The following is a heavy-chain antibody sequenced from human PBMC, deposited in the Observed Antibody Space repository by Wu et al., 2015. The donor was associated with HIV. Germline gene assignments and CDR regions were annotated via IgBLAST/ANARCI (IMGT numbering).Heavy chain of an antibody. Sequence: QVQLVQSGAEVKKPGASVKVSCKASGYTFTSYYMHWVRQAPGQGLEWMGIINPSGGSTSYAQKFQGRVTMTRDTSTSTVYMELSSLRSEDTAVYYCARTYYYDSSGYYYVWGSYYFDYWGQGTLVTVSS. J-gene: IGHJ4*02. CDR2: INPSGGST. CDR3: ARTYYYDSSGYYYVWGSYYFDY. CDR1: GYTFTSYY. V-gene: IGHV1-46*01. D-gene: IGHD3-22*01.